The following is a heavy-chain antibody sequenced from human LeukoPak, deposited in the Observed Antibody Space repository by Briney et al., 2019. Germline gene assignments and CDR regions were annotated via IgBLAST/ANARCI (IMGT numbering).Heavy chain of an antibody. Sequence: ASVKVSSKASGYTFTSYYTHWVRQAPGQGLEWMGIINPSGGSTSYAQKFQGRVTMTRDTSTSTVYMELSSLRSEDTAVYYCARDRYYYDSSGYIRGISFDYWGQGTLVTVSS. CDR1: GYTFTSYY. D-gene: IGHD3-22*01. V-gene: IGHV1-46*01. CDR3: ARDRYYYDSSGYIRGISFDY. J-gene: IGHJ4*02. CDR2: INPSGGST.